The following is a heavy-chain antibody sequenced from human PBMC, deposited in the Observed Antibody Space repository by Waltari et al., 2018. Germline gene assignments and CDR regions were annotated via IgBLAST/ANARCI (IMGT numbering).Heavy chain of an antibody. Sequence: QVQLQESGPGLVKPSETLSLTCTVSGGSISSYYWSWIRQPPGKGLEWIGYIYYSGSTNYNPSLKSRVTISVDTSKNQFSLKLSSVTAADTAVYYCARAGDCSSTSCYGEEEMYYYMDVWGKGTTVTISS. CDR2: IYYSGST. V-gene: IGHV4-59*01. CDR1: GGSISSYY. CDR3: ARAGDCSSTSCYGEEEMYYYMDV. J-gene: IGHJ6*03. D-gene: IGHD2-2*01.